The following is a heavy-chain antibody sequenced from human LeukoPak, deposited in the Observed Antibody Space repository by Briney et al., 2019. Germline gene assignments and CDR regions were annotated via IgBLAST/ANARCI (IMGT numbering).Heavy chain of an antibody. D-gene: IGHD2-2*01. CDR3: ARGGTSGYSSTRHFWGGNYYFDY. CDR1: GITFSNFA. J-gene: IGHJ4*02. CDR2: ITGTSGRT. V-gene: IGHV3-23*01. Sequence: GGSLRLSCEVSGITFSNFAMAWVRQAPGKGLEWVSLITGTSGRTYYAASVKGRFIISRDNAKNTLYLQMNSLRAEDTALYYCARGGTSGYSSTRHFWGGNYYFDYWGQGSLVTVSS.